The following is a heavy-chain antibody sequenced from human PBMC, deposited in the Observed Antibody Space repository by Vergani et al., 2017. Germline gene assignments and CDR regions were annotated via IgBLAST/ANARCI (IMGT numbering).Heavy chain of an antibody. J-gene: IGHJ6*03. CDR1: GFTFSSYG. V-gene: IGHV3-30*03. D-gene: IGHD5-18*01. Sequence: QVQLVESGGGVVQPGRSLRLPCAASGFTFSSYGMHWVRQAPGKGLEWVAVISYDGSNNYYAYSVKGRFTISGDNSKNAVDLQMNSLRAEDTAVYYCARTLVDTVPDGDHGYMDVWGK. CDR3: ARTLVDTVPDGDHGYMDV. CDR2: ISYDGSNN.